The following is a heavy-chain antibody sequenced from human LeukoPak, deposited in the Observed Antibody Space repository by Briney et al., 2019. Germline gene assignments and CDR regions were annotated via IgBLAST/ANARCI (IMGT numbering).Heavy chain of an antibody. Sequence: PGGSLRLSCVGSGFTFGDYGMSWVRQAPGKGLEWVSSISRSGESTFYADSVRGRFTISRDNSKNTVSLQMESLRAEDTALYYCAKDYAVGSIDYWGQGTLVTVSS. V-gene: IGHV3-23*01. CDR2: ISRSGEST. CDR3: AKDYAVGSIDY. CDR1: GFTFGDYG. J-gene: IGHJ4*02. D-gene: IGHD3-16*01.